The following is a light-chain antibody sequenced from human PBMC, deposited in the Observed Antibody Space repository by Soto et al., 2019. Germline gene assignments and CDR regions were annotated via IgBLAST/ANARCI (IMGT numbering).Light chain of an antibody. CDR2: GAS. V-gene: IGKV3-20*01. Sequence: EIVLTQSPGTLSLSPGERATLSCRASQSVSSSYLAWYQQKPGQAPRLLIYGASSRAAGIPGRFSRNGSGTDFTISISRLEPEDFAVYYCQHYGSSPRTFGQGTKVEIK. CDR1: QSVSSSY. J-gene: IGKJ1*01. CDR3: QHYGSSPRT.